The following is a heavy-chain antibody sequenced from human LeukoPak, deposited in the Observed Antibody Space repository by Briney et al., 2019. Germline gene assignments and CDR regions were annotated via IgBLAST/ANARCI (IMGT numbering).Heavy chain of an antibody. D-gene: IGHD6-6*01. Sequence: PGGSLRLSCAASGFTFSSYAMSWVHQAPGKGLEWVSAISGSGGSTYYADSAKGRFTISRDNSKNTLYLQMNSLRAEDTAVYYCAKDQDVMYSSSSTPFDPWGQGTLVTVSS. V-gene: IGHV3-23*01. CDR2: ISGSGGST. J-gene: IGHJ5*02. CDR1: GFTFSSYA. CDR3: AKDQDVMYSSSSTPFDP.